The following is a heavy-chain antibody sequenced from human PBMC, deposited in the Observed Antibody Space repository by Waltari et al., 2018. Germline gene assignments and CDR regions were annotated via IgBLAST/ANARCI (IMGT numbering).Heavy chain of an antibody. D-gene: IGHD1-26*01. CDR2: ISSDGSGK. CDR3: AKAGGIYNYPLDP. Sequence: QVEESGGGVVQPGGSLRLSCVASGYPFNHYGMHWVRQAPGKGLAWLAVISSDGSGKYYADSVKGRFTMSRDNSKNMVYLQMNSLRPEDTAVYYCAKAGGIYNYPLDPWGQGTLVTVSS. V-gene: IGHV3-30*18. J-gene: IGHJ5*02. CDR1: GYPFNHYG.